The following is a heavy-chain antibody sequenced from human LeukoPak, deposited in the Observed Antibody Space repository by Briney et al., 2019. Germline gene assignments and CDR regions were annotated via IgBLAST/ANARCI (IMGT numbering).Heavy chain of an antibody. CDR1: GYTFTGYY. J-gene: IGHJ4*02. Sequence: VASVKVSCKASGYTFTGYYMHWVRQAPGQGLEWMGWINPNSGGTNYAQKFQGRVTMTRDTSISTAYMELSRLRSDDTAVYYCARAYCSSTSCPGAYWGQGTLVTVSS. CDR2: INPNSGGT. D-gene: IGHD2-2*01. CDR3: ARAYCSSTSCPGAY. V-gene: IGHV1-2*02.